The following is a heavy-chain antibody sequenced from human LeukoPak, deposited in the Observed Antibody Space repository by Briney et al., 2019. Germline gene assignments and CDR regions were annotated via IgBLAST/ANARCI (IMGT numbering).Heavy chain of an antibody. CDR2: IFTSGNS. CDR1: GDSISGNHY. CDR3: ARESATWGSTD. Sequence: SETLSLTCTVSGDSISGNHYWNWIRQPPGKGLEWIGRIFTSGNSNYNPSLTSRVTISLDTSKDQFSLRLSSVTAADTAFYYCARESATWGSTDWGQEPLVTVSS. J-gene: IGHJ4*02. V-gene: IGHV4-61*02. D-gene: IGHD3-16*01.